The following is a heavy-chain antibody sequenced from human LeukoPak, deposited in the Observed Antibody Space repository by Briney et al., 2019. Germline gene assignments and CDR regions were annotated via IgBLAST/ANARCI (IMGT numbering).Heavy chain of an antibody. CDR3: AREDQPLDDAFDI. V-gene: IGHV3-21*01. CDR2: ISSSSSYI. CDR1: GFTFSSYS. J-gene: IGHJ3*02. Sequence: GGSLRLSCAASGFTFSSYSMNWVRQAPGKGLEWVSSISSSSSYIYYADSVKGRFTISRDNAKNSLYLQMNSLRAEDTAVYYCAREDQPLDDAFDIWGQGTMVTISS. D-gene: IGHD2-2*01.